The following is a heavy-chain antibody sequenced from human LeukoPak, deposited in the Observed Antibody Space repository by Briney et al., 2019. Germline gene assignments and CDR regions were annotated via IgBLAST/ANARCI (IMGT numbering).Heavy chain of an antibody. Sequence: GGSLRLSCAASGFTFSSYAMSWVRQAPGKGLEWVSAISGSGGSTYYADSVKGRFTISRDNSKNTLYLQMNSLRAEDTAVYYCAKANSGHGWIQPGGYFDYWGQGTLVTVSS. CDR3: AKANSGHGWIQPGGYFDY. D-gene: IGHD5-18*01. CDR1: GFTFSSYA. CDR2: ISGSGGST. V-gene: IGHV3-23*01. J-gene: IGHJ4*02.